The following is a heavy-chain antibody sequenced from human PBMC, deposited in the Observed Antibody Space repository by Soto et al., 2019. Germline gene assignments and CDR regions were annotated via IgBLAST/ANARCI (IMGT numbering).Heavy chain of an antibody. CDR2: INSDGSST. J-gene: IGHJ4*02. Sequence: EEQLVESGGGLVQPGGSLRLSCAASGFTFSSYWMHWVRQAPGKGLVWVSRINSDGSSTSYADSVKGRFTISRDNAKNTLYLQMNSLRAEDTAVYYCAGDRGYCSSTSCSQFGYWGQGTLVTVSS. V-gene: IGHV3-74*01. D-gene: IGHD2-2*01. CDR1: GFTFSSYW. CDR3: AGDRGYCSSTSCSQFGY.